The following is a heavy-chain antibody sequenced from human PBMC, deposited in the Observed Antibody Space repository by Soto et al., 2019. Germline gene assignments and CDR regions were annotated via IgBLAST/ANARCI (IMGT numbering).Heavy chain of an antibody. CDR3: AKRTSGWYFDY. J-gene: IGHJ4*02. CDR1: GFSFSNSA. Sequence: GGSLRLSCAASGFSFSNSAMHWVRQAPGKGLEWVAVISFDGSNKYYADSVKGRFTISRDNFKNILYLQMNSLRVEDTAVYYCAKRTSGWYFDYWGQGTLVTVS. D-gene: IGHD6-19*01. V-gene: IGHV3-30-3*02. CDR2: ISFDGSNK.